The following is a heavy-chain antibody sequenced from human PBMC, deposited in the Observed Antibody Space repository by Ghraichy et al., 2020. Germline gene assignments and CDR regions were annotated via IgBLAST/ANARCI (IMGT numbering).Heavy chain of an antibody. V-gene: IGHV4-34*01. CDR3: AQTDFDY. CDR2: INHSGST. Sequence: SETLSLTCAVYGGSFSGYYWCWIRQPPGKGLEWIGEINHSGSTNYNPSLKSRVTISVDTSKNQFSLKLSSVTAADTAVYYCAQTDFDYWGQGTLVTVSS. J-gene: IGHJ4*02. CDR1: GGSFSGYY.